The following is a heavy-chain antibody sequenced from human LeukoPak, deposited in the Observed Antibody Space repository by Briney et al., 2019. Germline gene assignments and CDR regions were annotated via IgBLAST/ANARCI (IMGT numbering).Heavy chain of an antibody. CDR1: GYSITNYW. CDR2: IYPGDSDT. Sequence: GEPLKTSSNGSGYSITNYWICLVRPLPGEGLEWMGNIYPGDSDTIYSPSFQGQVTLSADKSISTAYLQWSSLKASDTAMYYCARRNGDYRWYLDVWGKGTRVTVSS. CDR3: ARRNGDYRWYLDV. V-gene: IGHV5-51*01. J-gene: IGHJ6*03. D-gene: IGHD4-17*01.